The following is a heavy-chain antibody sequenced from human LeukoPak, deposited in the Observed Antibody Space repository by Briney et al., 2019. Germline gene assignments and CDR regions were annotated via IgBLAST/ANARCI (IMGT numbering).Heavy chain of an antibody. CDR3: AREAAAAGENYFDY. J-gene: IGHJ4*02. CDR2: INPKSGGT. V-gene: IGHV1-2*02. Sequence: ASVRVSCKTSGYTFNTYPIHWVRQAPGQGLEWMGWINPKSGGTNYAQKFQGRVTMTRDTSISTAYMELSRLRSDDTAVYYCAREAAAAGENYFDYWGQGTLVTVSS. CDR1: GYTFNTYP. D-gene: IGHD6-13*01.